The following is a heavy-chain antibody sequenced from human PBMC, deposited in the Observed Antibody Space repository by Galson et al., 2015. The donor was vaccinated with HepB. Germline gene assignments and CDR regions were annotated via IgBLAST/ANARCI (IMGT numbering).Heavy chain of an antibody. D-gene: IGHD6-13*01. V-gene: IGHV6-1*01. CDR1: GDSVSSHSAA. J-gene: IGHJ5*02. CDR3: ARAIAAAGEKNWFDP. CDR2: TYYRSKWYN. Sequence: CAISGDSVSSHSAAWNWIRQSPSRGLEWLGRTYYRSKWYNDYAVSVKSRITINPDTSKNQFSLQLNSVTPEDTAVYYCARAIAAAGEKNWFDPWGQGTLVTVSS.